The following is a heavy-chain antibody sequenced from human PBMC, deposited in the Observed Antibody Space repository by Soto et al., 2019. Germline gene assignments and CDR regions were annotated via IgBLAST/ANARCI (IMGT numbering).Heavy chain of an antibody. Sequence: SETLSLTCSIYSGSFSGYYWSWIRQPPGKGLEWIGEISQSGNTNYSPSLKSRVSISIDTSKNQFSLNLASVSAAYTAVYYRARAPRVSGSSQTRPDLWGQGTLVIVSS. J-gene: IGHJ4*02. D-gene: IGHD6-6*01. CDR3: ARAPRVSGSSQTRPDL. CDR1: SGSFSGYY. V-gene: IGHV4-34*01. CDR2: ISQSGNT.